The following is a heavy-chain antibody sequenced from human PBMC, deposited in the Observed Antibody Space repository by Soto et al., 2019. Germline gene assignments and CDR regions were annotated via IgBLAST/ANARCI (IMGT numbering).Heavy chain of an antibody. CDR1: GFTFSSYA. CDR3: AKDQGYYGSGSYYSYFDY. D-gene: IGHD3-10*01. CDR2: ISGSGGST. Sequence: GGSLRLSCAASGFTFSSYAMSWVRQAPGKGLEWVSAISGSGGSTYYADSGKVRFTISRDNSKNTLYLQMNSLRAEDTAVYYCAKDQGYYGSGSYYSYFDYWGQGTLVTVSS. J-gene: IGHJ4*02. V-gene: IGHV3-23*01.